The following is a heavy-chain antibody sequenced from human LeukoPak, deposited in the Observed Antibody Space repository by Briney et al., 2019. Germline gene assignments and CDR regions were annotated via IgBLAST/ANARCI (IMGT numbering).Heavy chain of an antibody. CDR1: GFTVSSNE. CDR3: ARSPFNFEVVPAANFDY. CDR2: ISGGST. J-gene: IGHJ4*02. V-gene: IGHV3-38-3*01. Sequence: GGSLRLSCAASGFTVSSNEMSWVRQAPGKGLEWVSSISGGSTYYADSRKGRFTISRDNSKNTLHLQMNSLRSDDTAVYYCARSPFNFEVVPAANFDYWGQGTLVTVSS. D-gene: IGHD2-2*01.